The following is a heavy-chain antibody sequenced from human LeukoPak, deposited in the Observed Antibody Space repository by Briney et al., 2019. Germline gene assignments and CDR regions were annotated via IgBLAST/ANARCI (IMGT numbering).Heavy chain of an antibody. CDR1: GFTVSSNY. V-gene: IGHV3-53*01. Sequence: PGGSLRLSCAASGFTVSSNYMSWVRQAPGKGLEWVSVIYSGGSTYYADSVRGRFTISRDNAKNSIYLQMNSLRVEDTAVYYCARDRGNSIVGADFDSWGQGTLVTVSS. D-gene: IGHD1-26*01. CDR3: ARDRGNSIVGADFDS. CDR2: IYSGGST. J-gene: IGHJ4*02.